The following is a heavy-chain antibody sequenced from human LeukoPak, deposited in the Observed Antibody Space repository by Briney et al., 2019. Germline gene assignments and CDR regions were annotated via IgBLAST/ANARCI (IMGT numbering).Heavy chain of an antibody. V-gene: IGHV1-69*13. CDR3: ARDRGLYSSSSAYYFDY. CDR1: GGTFSNYA. J-gene: IGHJ4*02. Sequence: GASVKVSCKASGGTFSNYAINWVRQAPGQGLEWMGRIIPIFGTTNYAQKFQGRVTIPADESTSTAYMELSSLRSEDTAVYYCARDRGLYSSSSAYYFDYWGQGTLVTVSS. D-gene: IGHD6-6*01. CDR2: IIPIFGTT.